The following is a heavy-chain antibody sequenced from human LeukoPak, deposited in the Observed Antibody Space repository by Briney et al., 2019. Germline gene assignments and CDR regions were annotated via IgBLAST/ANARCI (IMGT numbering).Heavy chain of an antibody. CDR3: AKDKNSDFWSGYYQFDY. Sequence: PGGSLRLSCAASGFTFSSYSMNWVRQAPGKGLEWVSVISGSGGSTYYADSVKGRFTISRDNSKNTLFLQMNSLRAEDTAVYYCAKDKNSDFWSGYYQFDYWGQGTLVTVSS. CDR2: ISGSGGST. J-gene: IGHJ4*02. CDR1: GFTFSSYS. D-gene: IGHD3-3*01. V-gene: IGHV3-23*01.